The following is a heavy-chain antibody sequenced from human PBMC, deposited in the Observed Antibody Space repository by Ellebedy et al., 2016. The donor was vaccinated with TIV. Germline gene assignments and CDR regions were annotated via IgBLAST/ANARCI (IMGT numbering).Heavy chain of an antibody. Sequence: SETLSLXCTVSGGSVSSDNYYWSWILQPPGKGLEWIGYLFYTWSTHYNPSLKSRVTISVDTSENQFSLNLNSVTAADTAVYYCARTVAVAGTFAFDIWGRGTMVTVSS. V-gene: IGHV4-61*01. CDR2: LFYTWST. J-gene: IGHJ3*02. CDR3: ARTVAVAGTFAFDI. D-gene: IGHD6-19*01. CDR1: GGSVSSDNYY.